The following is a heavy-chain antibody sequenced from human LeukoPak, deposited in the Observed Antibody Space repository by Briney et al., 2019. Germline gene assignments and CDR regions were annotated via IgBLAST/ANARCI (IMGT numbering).Heavy chain of an antibody. CDR1: GYTLTELS. CDR3: ATFPLASEFDY. V-gene: IGHV1-24*01. CDR2: FDPEDGET. Sequence: RASVKVSCKVSGYTLTELSMHWVRLAPGKGLEWMGGFDPEDGETIYTQRFQGRVTMTEDTSTDTAYMELSSLRSEDTAVYYCATFPLASEFDYWGQGTLVTVSS. J-gene: IGHJ4*02. D-gene: IGHD2-21*01.